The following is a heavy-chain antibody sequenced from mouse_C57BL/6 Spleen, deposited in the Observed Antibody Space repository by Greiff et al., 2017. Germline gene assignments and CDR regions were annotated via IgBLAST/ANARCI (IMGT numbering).Heavy chain of an antibody. CDR2: ISGGGGNT. Sequence: EVQLQESGGGLVKPGGSLKLSCAASGFTFSSYTMSWVRQTPEKRLEWVATISGGGGNTYYPDSVKGRFTISRDNAKNTLYLQMSSLRSEDTALYYCARSQLRLYYFDYWGQGTTLTVSS. CDR1: GFTFSSYT. V-gene: IGHV5-9*04. J-gene: IGHJ2*01. D-gene: IGHD3-2*02. CDR3: ARSQLRLYYFDY.